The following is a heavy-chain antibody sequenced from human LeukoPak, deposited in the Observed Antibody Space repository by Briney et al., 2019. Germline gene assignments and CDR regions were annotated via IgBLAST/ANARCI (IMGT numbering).Heavy chain of an antibody. V-gene: IGHV6-1*01. CDR3: ARDDRFDYGGKGAFDI. D-gene: IGHD4/OR15-4a*01. Sequence: SQTLSLTCAISGDSVSSNSAAWNWIRQSPSRGLEWLGRTYYRSKWYNDYAVSVKSRITINPDTSKNQFSLQLNSVTPEDTAVYYCARDDRFDYGGKGAFDIWGQGTMVTVSS. CDR2: TYYRSKWYN. CDR1: GDSVSSNSAA. J-gene: IGHJ3*02.